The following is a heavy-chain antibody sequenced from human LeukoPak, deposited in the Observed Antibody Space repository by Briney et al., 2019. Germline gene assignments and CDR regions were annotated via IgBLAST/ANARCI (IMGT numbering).Heavy chain of an antibody. CDR3: ATDSNRCGGDCYSLDY. CDR2: FDPEDGET. Sequence: ASVKVSCKVSGYTLTELSMHWVRQAPGKGLEWMGGFDPEDGETIYAQKFQGRVTMTEDTSTDTAYMELSSLRSEDTAVYYCATDSNRCGGDCYSLDYWGQGTLVTVSS. V-gene: IGHV1-24*01. D-gene: IGHD2-21*01. J-gene: IGHJ4*02. CDR1: GYTLTELS.